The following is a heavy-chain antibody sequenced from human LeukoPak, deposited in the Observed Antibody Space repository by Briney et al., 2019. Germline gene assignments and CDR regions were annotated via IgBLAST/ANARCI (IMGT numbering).Heavy chain of an antibody. CDR1: GDSIPSAGYF. CDR3: ARDSNDGYGGYMDV. V-gene: IGHV4-31*03. J-gene: IGHJ6*03. Sequence: PSETLSLTCTVSGDSIPSAGYFWNWIRQHPGKGLEWIGYIYNSGSTSYNPSLKSRISISIDTSKNQFSLRLSSVTAADTAVHYCARDSNDGYGGYMDVWGQGTTVTVSS. CDR2: IYNSGST. D-gene: IGHD5-24*01.